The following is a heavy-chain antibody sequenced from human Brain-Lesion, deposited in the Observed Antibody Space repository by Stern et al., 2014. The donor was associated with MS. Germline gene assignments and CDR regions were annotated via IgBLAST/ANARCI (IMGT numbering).Heavy chain of an antibody. CDR2: IKQDGSEK. J-gene: IGHJ6*02. CDR3: ARDCGVGNCAGARGYSYYYGLDV. D-gene: IGHD2-8*02. CDR1: GFSFSSYW. Sequence: EVQLVESGGGLVQPGGSLRLSCAASGFSFSSYWMTWVRQAPGRGPEWVANIKQDGSEKNYVDSVKGRLTIPRDNAKNSLFLHKHSLRDEDTAVYYCARDCGVGNCAGARGYSYYYGLDVWGQGTTVTVSS. V-gene: IGHV3-7*01.